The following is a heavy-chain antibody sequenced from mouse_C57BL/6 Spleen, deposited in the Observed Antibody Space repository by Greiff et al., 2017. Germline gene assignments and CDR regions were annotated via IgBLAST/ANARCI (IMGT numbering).Heavy chain of an antibody. Sequence: VQLQQSGPELVKPGASVKISCKASGYAFSSSWMNWVKQRPGKGLEWIGRIYPGDGDTKYNGKFKGKATLTADKSSSTAYMQLSSLTSEDSAVYFCYYYGSLYAMDYWGQGTSVTVSS. CDR3: YYYGSLYAMDY. D-gene: IGHD1-1*01. CDR1: GYAFSSSW. J-gene: IGHJ4*01. V-gene: IGHV1-82*01. CDR2: IYPGDGDT.